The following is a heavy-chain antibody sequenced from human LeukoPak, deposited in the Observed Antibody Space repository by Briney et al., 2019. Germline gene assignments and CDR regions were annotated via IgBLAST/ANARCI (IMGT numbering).Heavy chain of an antibody. CDR3: ARGDYGDYGLPSWYFDV. CDR1: GGSMVGYY. Sequence: SETLSLTSTVSGGSMVGYYWSWIRQPPGKGLEWIGYIYYTGTTTYNPSLESRVTISVDTSNSQFSLKLTSATTADTAVYFCARGDYGDYGLPSWYFDVWGRGALVAASS. CDR2: IYYTGTT. J-gene: IGHJ2*01. V-gene: IGHV4-59*01. D-gene: IGHD4-17*01.